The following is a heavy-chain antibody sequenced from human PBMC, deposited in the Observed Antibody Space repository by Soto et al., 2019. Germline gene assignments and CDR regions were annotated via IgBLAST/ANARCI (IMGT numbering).Heavy chain of an antibody. J-gene: IGHJ4*02. D-gene: IGHD6-13*01. CDR2: INPNSGGT. V-gene: IGHV1-2*04. CDR3: AREGSSSWYFDY. CDR1: GYTFTGYY. Sequence: ASVKVSCKASGYTFTGYYMHWVRQAPGQGLEWMGWINPNSGGTDYAQKFQGWVTMTRDTSISTAYMELSRLRSDDTAVYYCAREGSSSWYFDYWGQGTLVTVSS.